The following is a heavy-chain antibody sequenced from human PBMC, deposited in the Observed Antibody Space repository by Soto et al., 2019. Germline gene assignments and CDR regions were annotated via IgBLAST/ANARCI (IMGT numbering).Heavy chain of an antibody. V-gene: IGHV4-59*08. D-gene: IGHD6-13*01. Sequence: QVQLQESGPGLVKPSETLSLTCTVSGGSISSYYWSWIRQPPGKGLEWIGYIYYSGSTNYNPSHKSRLTISLHPPKNQVYLKPSPVTAADTAVYYWARLTPRGSSSGYPAWDFDLWGRGTLVTVSS. CDR3: ARLTPRGSSSGYPAWDFDL. CDR2: IYYSGST. J-gene: IGHJ2*01. CDR1: GGSISSYY.